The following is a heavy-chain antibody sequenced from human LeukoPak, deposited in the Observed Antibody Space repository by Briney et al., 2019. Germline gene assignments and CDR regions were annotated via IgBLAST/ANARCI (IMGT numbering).Heavy chain of an antibody. CDR3: ARPGPTFGGVITYFDY. V-gene: IGHV3-20*04. D-gene: IGHD3-16*02. CDR1: GFTFDDYG. J-gene: IGHJ4*02. Sequence: GGSLRLSCAASGFTFDDYGMSWVRQAPGKGLEWVSGIDWNGGSTGYADSVKGRFTIPRDNAKNSLYLQMNSLRAEDTALYYCARPGPTFGGVITYFDYWGQGTLVTVSS. CDR2: IDWNGGST.